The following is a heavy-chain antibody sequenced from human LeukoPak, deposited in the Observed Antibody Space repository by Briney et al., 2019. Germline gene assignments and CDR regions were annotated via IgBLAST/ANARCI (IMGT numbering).Heavy chain of an antibody. CDR3: ARQSGDPSPFFDY. J-gene: IGHJ4*02. V-gene: IGHV5-51*01. CDR2: IFPGDSDT. Sequence: GESLKISCETSGYSFTSYWIGWVRQMPGKGLEWMGIIFPGDSDTRYSPSFQGQVTISADKSFSTAYLQWSSLRASDTAMYYCARQSGDPSPFFDYWGQGTLVTVSS. CDR1: GYSFTSYW.